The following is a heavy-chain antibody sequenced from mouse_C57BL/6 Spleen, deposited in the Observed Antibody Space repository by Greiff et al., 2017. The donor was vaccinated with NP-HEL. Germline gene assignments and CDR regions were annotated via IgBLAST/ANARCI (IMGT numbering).Heavy chain of an antibody. CDR3: TTIDY. CDR1: GYTFTDYE. CDR2: IDPETGGT. Sequence: QVQLQQSGAELVRPGASVTLSCKASGYTFTDYEMHWVKQTPVHGLEWIGAIDPETGGTAYNQKFKGKAILTADKSSSTAYMERRSLTSDDSAVYYGTTIDYWGQGTTLTVSS. J-gene: IGHJ2*01. V-gene: IGHV1-15*01.